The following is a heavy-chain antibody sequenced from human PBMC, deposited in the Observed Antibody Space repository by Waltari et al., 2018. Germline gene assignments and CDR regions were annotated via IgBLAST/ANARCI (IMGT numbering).Heavy chain of an antibody. CDR2: ISVSDGT. J-gene: IGHJ4*02. CDR3: ATPFYNWDDPLHS. D-gene: IGHD1-20*01. CDR1: GIPLPNYA. V-gene: IGHV3-23*01. Sequence: EVQLLASGGDLVQPGGSLRLSCAASGIPLPNYAINWVRLAPGTGLGWVSAISVSDGTYYADSVKGRFTISRDTSKNTVYLQMNGLRAEDTAVYYCATPFYNWDDPLHSWGQGTLVTVSS.